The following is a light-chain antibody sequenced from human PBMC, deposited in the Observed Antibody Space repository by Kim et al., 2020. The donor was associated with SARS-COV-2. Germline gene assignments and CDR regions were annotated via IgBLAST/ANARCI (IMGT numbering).Light chain of an antibody. Sequence: DIVMTQSPLSLSVTPGEPASISCRSSQSLRHSSGYHYLDWYLQKPGQSPQLLIYMGSNRASGVPDRFSGSASGTDFTLTISRVEAGDVGVYYGMQTLRTRRTFGQGTKVDIK. V-gene: IGKV2-28*01. CDR2: MGS. CDR1: QSLRHSSGYHY. CDR3: MQTLRTRRT. J-gene: IGKJ1*01.